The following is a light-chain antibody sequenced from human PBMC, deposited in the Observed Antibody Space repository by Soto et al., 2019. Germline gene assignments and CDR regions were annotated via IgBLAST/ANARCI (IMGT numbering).Light chain of an antibody. V-gene: IGKV3-20*01. J-gene: IGKJ5*01. Sequence: IVLKQSPGSLPLSPGERATVSWRASQSVNSNYLAWYQQKPGQAPRLLIYGASSRATGIPDRFSGSGSGTDFTLTISRLEPEDFAVYYCQQYGSSPITFGQGTRLEIK. CDR2: GAS. CDR1: QSVNSNY. CDR3: QQYGSSPIT.